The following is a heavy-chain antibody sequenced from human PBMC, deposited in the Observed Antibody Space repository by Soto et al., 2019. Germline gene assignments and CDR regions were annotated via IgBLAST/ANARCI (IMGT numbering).Heavy chain of an antibody. D-gene: IGHD3-22*01. CDR2: INWNSDTK. CDR3: AKERGLYFYERMGTENSYYYGMDV. V-gene: IGHV3-9*01. Sequence: EMQLVESGGGLVQPGRSLRLSCAASGFAFDDYAMHWVRQAPGKGLEWVSGINWNSDTKGYADSVKGRFTISRDNSKNSLYLQMSSLIPEDTALYYCAKERGLYFYERMGTENSYYYGMDVWGQGTTVTVSS. J-gene: IGHJ6*02. CDR1: GFAFDDYA.